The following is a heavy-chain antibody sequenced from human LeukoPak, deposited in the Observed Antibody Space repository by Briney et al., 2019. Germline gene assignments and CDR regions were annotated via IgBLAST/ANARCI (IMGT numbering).Heavy chain of an antibody. CDR1: GGSFSGYY. J-gene: IGHJ4*02. CDR3: ARGLVVAATDFDS. V-gene: IGHV4-34*01. CDR2: INHSGST. Sequence: SETLSLTCAVYGGSFSGYYWSWIRQPPGKGLEWIGEINHSGSTNYNPSLKSRVTISVDTSKNQFSLKLSSVTAADTAVYYCARGLVVAATDFDSWGQGTLVTVSS. D-gene: IGHD2-15*01.